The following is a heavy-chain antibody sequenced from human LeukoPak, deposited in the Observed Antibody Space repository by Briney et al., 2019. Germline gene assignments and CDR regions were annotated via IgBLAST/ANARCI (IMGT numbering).Heavy chain of an antibody. CDR3: ARSCGSTSCSDGDWFDP. J-gene: IGHJ5*02. CDR1: GGSISSSNYY. D-gene: IGHD2-2*01. Sequence: SETLSLTCTVSGGSISSSNYYWGWIRQPPGKGLEWIASISYSGSTYFNPSLKSRVTISVDTSKNEFSLKLSPMTAADTAVYYCARSCGSTSCSDGDWFDPWGQGTLVTVSS. CDR2: ISYSGST. V-gene: IGHV4-39*01.